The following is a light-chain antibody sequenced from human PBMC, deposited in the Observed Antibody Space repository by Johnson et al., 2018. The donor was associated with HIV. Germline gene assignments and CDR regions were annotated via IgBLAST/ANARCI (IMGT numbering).Light chain of an antibody. V-gene: IGLV1-51*01. CDR2: DNN. Sequence: SVLTQPPSVSAAPGQKVTISCSGSSSNIGNNYVSWYQQLPGTAPKLVIYDNNKRPSGIPDRFSASKSGTSATLGITGLQTGDEADYYCGTWDSSLSAGVFGTGTKVTVL. J-gene: IGLJ1*01. CDR3: GTWDSSLSAGV. CDR1: SSNIGNNY.